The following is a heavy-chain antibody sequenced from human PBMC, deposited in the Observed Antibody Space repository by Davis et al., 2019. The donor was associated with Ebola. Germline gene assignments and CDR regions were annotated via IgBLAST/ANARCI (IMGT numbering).Heavy chain of an antibody. CDR3: ARDIEGYGSGIVYYYGMDV. J-gene: IGHJ6*02. D-gene: IGHD3-10*01. CDR1: GFTFSSYA. Sequence: GESLKISCAASGFTFSSYAMTWVRQAPGKGLEWVSGITGSDGSTYCADSVKGRFTISRDNSKNTLYLQMNSLRAEDTAVYYCARDIEGYGSGIVYYYGMDVWGQGTTVTVSS. V-gene: IGHV3-23*01. CDR2: ITGSDGST.